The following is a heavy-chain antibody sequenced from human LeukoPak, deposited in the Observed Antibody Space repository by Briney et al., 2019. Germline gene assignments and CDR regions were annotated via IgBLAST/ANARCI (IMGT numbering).Heavy chain of an antibody. CDR1: GFTFSSYA. V-gene: IGHV3-30-3*01. CDR2: MSYDGSNK. Sequence: PGGSLRLSCAASGFTFSSYAMHWVRQAPGKELEWVAVMSYDGSNKYYADSVKGRFTISRDNSKNTLYLQMNSLRAEDTAVYYCARDGGDFWSGYSPMYYFDYWGQGTLVTVSS. CDR3: ARDGGDFWSGYSPMYYFDY. D-gene: IGHD3-3*01. J-gene: IGHJ4*02.